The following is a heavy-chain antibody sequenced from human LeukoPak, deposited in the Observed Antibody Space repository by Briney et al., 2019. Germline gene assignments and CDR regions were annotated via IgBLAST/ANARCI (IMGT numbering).Heavy chain of an antibody. D-gene: IGHD3-16*02. CDR2: IIPIFGTA. CDR3: ARCGGYVRGSYRCYDAFDI. Sequence: GASVKVSCKASGGTFSSYAISWVRQAPGQGLEWMGGIIPIFGTANYAQKFQGRVTITADESTSTAYMELSSLRSEDTAVYYCARCGGYVRGSYRCYDAFDIWGQGTMVTVSS. CDR1: GGTFSSYA. J-gene: IGHJ3*02. V-gene: IGHV1-69*13.